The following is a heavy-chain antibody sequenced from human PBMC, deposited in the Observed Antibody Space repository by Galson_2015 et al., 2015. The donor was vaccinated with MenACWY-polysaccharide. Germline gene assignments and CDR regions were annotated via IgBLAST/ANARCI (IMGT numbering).Heavy chain of an antibody. Sequence: DYYWTWIRQRPGKGLEWIGYIYYSGSTYYNPSLKSRVIISQDTSKNQFSLNLSSVTAADTAVYYCARAPRGPWFGEAWGQGTLVTVSS. J-gene: IGHJ5*02. CDR3: ARAPRGPWFGEA. V-gene: IGHV4-31*02. CDR1: DYY. CDR2: IYYSGST. D-gene: IGHD3-10*01.